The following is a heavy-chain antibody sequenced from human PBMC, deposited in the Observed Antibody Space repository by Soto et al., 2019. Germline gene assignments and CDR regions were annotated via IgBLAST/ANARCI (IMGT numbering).Heavy chain of an antibody. CDR3: ARHESDYDILTGYYLPPPAFDY. CDR2: IYYSGST. V-gene: IGHV4-30-4*01. D-gene: IGHD3-9*01. CDR1: GGSISSGDYY. Sequence: SETLSLTCTVSGGSISSGDYYWSWIRQPPGKGLEWIGYIYYSGSTNYNPSLKSRVTISVDTSKNQFSLRLSSVTAADTAVYYCARHESDYDILTGYYLPPPAFDYWGQGTLVTVSS. J-gene: IGHJ4*02.